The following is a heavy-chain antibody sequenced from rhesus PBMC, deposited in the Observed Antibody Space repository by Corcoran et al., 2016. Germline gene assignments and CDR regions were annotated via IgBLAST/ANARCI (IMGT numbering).Heavy chain of an antibody. CDR1: GGSISDNYY. CDR3: ARDYVLSY. J-gene: IGHJ4*01. V-gene: IGHV4S9*01. D-gene: IGHD2-2*01. Sequence: QVQLQESGPGLVKPSETLSLTCAVSGGSISDNYYWNWIRQSPGKGLEWIGNMYVRSGNTYYNPSLKIRVTTSKDTTKNQFSLKLTSVTAADTAVYYCARDYVLSYWGQGVLVTVSS. CDR2: MYVRSGNT.